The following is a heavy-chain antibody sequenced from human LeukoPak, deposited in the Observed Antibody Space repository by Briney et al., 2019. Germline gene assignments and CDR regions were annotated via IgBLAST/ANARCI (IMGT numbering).Heavy chain of an antibody. V-gene: IGHV5-51*01. CDR3: ASTNCSNGVCYTSGFDY. CDR2: VYPDDSDT. J-gene: IGHJ4*02. D-gene: IGHD2-8*01. Sequence: GESLKISCKGSGYSFSSYWIAWVRQMPGKGLEWMGIVYPDDSDTRYSPSFQGQVTISVDKSISTAYLQWSSLKASDTAMYYCASTNCSNGVCYTSGFDYWGQGTLVAVSS. CDR1: GYSFSSYW.